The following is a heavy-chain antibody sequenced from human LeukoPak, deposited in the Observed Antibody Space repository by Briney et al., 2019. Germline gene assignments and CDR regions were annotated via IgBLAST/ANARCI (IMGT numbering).Heavy chain of an antibody. CDR1: GFTFSSYG. J-gene: IGHJ4*02. V-gene: IGHV3-30*02. CDR3: ARGRNIVVVVAATIPFDY. D-gene: IGHD2-15*01. Sequence: PGGSLRLSCAASGFTFSSYGMHWVRQAPGKGLEWVAFIRYDGSNKYYADSVKGRFTISRDNSKNTLYLQTNSLRAEDTAVYYCARGRNIVVVVAATIPFDYWGQGTLVTVSS. CDR2: IRYDGSNK.